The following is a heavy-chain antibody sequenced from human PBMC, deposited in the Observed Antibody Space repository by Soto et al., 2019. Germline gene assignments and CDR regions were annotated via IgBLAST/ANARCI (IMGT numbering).Heavy chain of an antibody. CDR2: ISSRNNDM. V-gene: IGHV3-21*01. J-gene: IGHJ5*02. D-gene: IGHD2-21*01. Sequence: WGSLRLSCAASGFTFSSYSMNRVRQAPGKGLEWVSTISSRNNDMYYVDSVKGRFTISRDNARNSVYLQMNSLRADDTAVYYCARDVNGGFCGAWGQGTLVTVSS. CDR1: GFTFSSYS. CDR3: ARDVNGGFCGA.